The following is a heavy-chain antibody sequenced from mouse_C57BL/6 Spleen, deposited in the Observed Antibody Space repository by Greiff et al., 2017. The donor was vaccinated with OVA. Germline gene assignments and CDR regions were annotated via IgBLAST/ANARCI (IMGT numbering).Heavy chain of an antibody. D-gene: IGHD1-1*01. CDR2: IYPGSGNT. V-gene: IGHV1-76*01. CDR3: AGFYYYGSSDDDYAMDY. CDR1: GYTFTDYY. J-gene: IGHJ4*01. Sequence: QVQLQQSGAELVRPGASVKLSCKASGYTFTDYYINWVKQRPGQGLEWIARIYPGSGNTYYNEKFKGKATLTAEKSSSTAYMQLSSLTSEDSAVYFCAGFYYYGSSDDDYAMDYWGQGTSVTVAS.